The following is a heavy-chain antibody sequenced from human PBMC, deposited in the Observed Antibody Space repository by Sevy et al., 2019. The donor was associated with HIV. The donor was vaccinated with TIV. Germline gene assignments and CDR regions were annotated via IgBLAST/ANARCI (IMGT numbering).Heavy chain of an antibody. V-gene: IGHV3-13*05. CDR1: GFTFSSYD. CDR3: ARSGGYSDYGMDV. D-gene: IGHD5-12*01. J-gene: IGHJ6*02. CDR2: VGPAGDQ. Sequence: GGSLRLSCVAAGFTFSSYDMHWVRQVTGKGLEWISGVGPAGDQFYPGSVKGRFTISRENAQNSFYLQMNNLRAGDTAVYYCARSGGYSDYGMDVWGQGTTVTVSS.